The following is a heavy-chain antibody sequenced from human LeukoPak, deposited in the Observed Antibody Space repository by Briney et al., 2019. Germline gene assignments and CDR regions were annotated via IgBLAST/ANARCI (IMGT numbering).Heavy chain of an antibody. J-gene: IGHJ4*02. Sequence: SETLSLTCTVSGESISGFYWTWIRQPPGKGLEWIGYIYYSGSTNYNPSLKSRVTISVDTSKNQFSLKLSSVTAADTAVYYCARVDSSGYWGQGTLVTVSS. CDR3: ARVDSSGY. V-gene: IGHV4-59*01. CDR2: IYYSGST. D-gene: IGHD3-22*01. CDR1: GESISGFY.